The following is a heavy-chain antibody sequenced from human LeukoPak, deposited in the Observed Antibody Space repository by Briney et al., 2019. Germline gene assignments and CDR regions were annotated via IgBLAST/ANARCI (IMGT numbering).Heavy chain of an antibody. V-gene: IGHV4-59*01. CDR2: LYYSGST. CDR1: GGHIRIFH. CDR3: ARSAFDSSGYHLVPFDY. D-gene: IGHD3-22*01. J-gene: IGHJ4*02. Sequence: PSETLSLTRTVCGGHIRIFHWICIGQPPGKGRVGIVYLYYSGSTNYNPSLKSRVTISVDTSKNQFSLKLSSVTAADTAVYYCARSAFDSSGYHLVPFDYWGQGTLVTVSS.